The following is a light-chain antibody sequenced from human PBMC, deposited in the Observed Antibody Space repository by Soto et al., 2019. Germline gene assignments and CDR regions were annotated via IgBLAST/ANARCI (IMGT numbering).Light chain of an antibody. Sequence: QYPSLLSPSLGERDSLRCRASQVISTSLAWYQVKPGKAPKLLIYAASTLESGVPSRFSATVSGTEFSLTITSLQPEDFATYYCQQLFDSPITFGQGTRLEI. CDR3: QQLFDSPIT. CDR2: AAS. V-gene: IGKV1-9*01. J-gene: IGKJ5*01. CDR1: QVISTS.